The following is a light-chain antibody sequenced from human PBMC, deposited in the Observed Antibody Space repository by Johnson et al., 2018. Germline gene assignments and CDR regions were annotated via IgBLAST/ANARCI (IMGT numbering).Light chain of an antibody. J-gene: IGLJ1*01. CDR1: SSNIGNNY. CDR3: GTWENSLSAGNV. Sequence: QSVLTHPPSVSAAPGQKVTISCSGSSSNIGNNYVSWYQQLPGTAPKPSIYENNKRPSGIPDRFAGSKSGPSATLGITGLQTGDRAEYYCGTWENSLSAGNVFGTETKVTVL. CDR2: ENN. V-gene: IGLV1-51*02.